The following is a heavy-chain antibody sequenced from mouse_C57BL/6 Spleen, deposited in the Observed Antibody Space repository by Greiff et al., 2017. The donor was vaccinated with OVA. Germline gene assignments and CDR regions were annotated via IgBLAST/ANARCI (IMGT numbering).Heavy chain of an antibody. CDR1: SYSITSGYY. Sequence: EVQLQESGPGLVKPSQSLSLTCSVTSYSITSGYYWNWIRQFPGNKLEWMGYISYDGSNNYNPSLKNRISITRDTSKNQFFLTLNSVTTEDTATSYCASDLLGYSGYDGDYCGQGTTLTVSS. D-gene: IGHD2-2*01. CDR3: ASDLLGYSGYDGDY. CDR2: ISYDGSN. J-gene: IGHJ2*01. V-gene: IGHV3-6*01.